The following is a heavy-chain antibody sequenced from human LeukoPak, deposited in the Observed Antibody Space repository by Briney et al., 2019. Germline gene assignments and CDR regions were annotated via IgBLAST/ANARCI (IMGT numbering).Heavy chain of an antibody. V-gene: IGHV3-23*01. CDR2: ISGGGGNT. CDR1: GFTFSSYA. Sequence: GGSLRLSCAASGFTFSSYAMSWVPQAPGKGLEWVSAISGGGGNTYYADSVKGRFTISRDNSKNTLYLQMNSLRAEDTAVYYCAKSYSSGWGSYYWGQGTLVTVCS. D-gene: IGHD6-19*01. CDR3: AKSYSSGWGSYY. J-gene: IGHJ4*02.